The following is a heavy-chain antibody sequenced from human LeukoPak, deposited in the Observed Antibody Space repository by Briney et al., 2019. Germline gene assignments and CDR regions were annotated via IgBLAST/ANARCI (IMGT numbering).Heavy chain of an antibody. Sequence: SETLSLTCSVSGGSIRSLGYSWGWIRQPPGKGLEWIASMYYTGTTYYNPSLKSRVTMSVDTSKNQFSLNLTSVTAADTAVFYCARSVSAYAGRGWFDPWGQGTLITVSS. CDR3: ARSVSAYAGRGWFDP. D-gene: IGHD5-12*01. V-gene: IGHV4-39*07. J-gene: IGHJ5*02. CDR1: GGSIRSLGYS. CDR2: MYYTGTT.